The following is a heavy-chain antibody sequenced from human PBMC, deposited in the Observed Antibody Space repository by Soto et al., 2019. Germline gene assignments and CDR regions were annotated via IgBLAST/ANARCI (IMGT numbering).Heavy chain of an antibody. J-gene: IGHJ6*02. CDR3: ARDRVAVATPYYYYYYGMDV. D-gene: IGHD6-19*01. CDR2: TYYRSKWYN. V-gene: IGHV6-1*01. CDR1: GDSVSSNSAA. Sequence: PLQTLSLTCAISGDSVSSNSAAWNWIRQSPSRGLEWLGRTYYRSKWYNDYAVSVKSRITINPDTSKNQFSLQLNSVTPEDTAVYYCARDRVAVATPYYYYYYGMDVWGQGTTVTVSS.